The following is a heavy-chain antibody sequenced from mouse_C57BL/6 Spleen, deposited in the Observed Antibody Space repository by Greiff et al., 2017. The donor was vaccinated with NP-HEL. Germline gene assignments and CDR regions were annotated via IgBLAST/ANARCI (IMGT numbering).Heavy chain of an antibody. D-gene: IGHD4-1*01. CDR1: GYTFTSYW. V-gene: IGHV1-69*01. Sequence: QVQLQQPGAELVMPGASVKLSRKASGYTFTSYWMHWVKQRPGQGLEWIGEIDPSDSYTNYNQKFKGKSSLTVDKSSSTAYMQLSSLTSEDSAVYYCARGELGAYWGQGTLVTVSA. CDR2: IDPSDSYT. J-gene: IGHJ3*01. CDR3: ARGELGAY.